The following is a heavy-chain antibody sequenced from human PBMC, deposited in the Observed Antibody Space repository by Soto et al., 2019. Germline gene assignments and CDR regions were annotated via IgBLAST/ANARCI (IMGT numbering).Heavy chain of an antibody. Sequence: HPGGSLRLSCVVSGFTSYSNAMHWVRQAPGKGLEWVAVISYDGSNKYYADSVKGRFTISRDDSKNTLYLQMNSLRTEDTAVYYCARDFRAPPHSDHYYYGMDVWGQGTTVTVSS. CDR2: ISYDGSNK. J-gene: IGHJ6*02. CDR1: GFTSYSNA. CDR3: ARDFRAPPHSDHYYYGMDV. V-gene: IGHV3-30-3*01.